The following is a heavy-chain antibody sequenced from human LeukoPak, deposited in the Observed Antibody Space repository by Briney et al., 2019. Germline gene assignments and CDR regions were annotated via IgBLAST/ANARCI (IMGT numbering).Heavy chain of an antibody. J-gene: IGHJ4*02. D-gene: IGHD5-12*01. Sequence: GGSLRLSCAASAFTFSSYAMSWVRQAPGKGLEWVSAISVSGGSTHYADSVKGRFTISRDNSKNTVYLQMNSLRAEDTAVYYCAKEGSSLRSWLDIVATTHLDYWGQGTLVTVSS. CDR3: AKEGSSLRSWLDIVATTHLDY. V-gene: IGHV3-23*01. CDR2: ISVSGGST. CDR1: AFTFSSYA.